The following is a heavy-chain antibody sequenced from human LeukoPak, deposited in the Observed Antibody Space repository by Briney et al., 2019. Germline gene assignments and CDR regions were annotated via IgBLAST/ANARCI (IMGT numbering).Heavy chain of an antibody. CDR1: GFTFDDYA. V-gene: IGHV3-9*01. J-gene: IGHJ3*02. D-gene: IGHD3-10*01. CDR2: ISWNSGSI. CDR3: AKDLGLYGSVSFDAFDI. Sequence: GGSLRLSCAASGFTFDDYAMHWVRQAPGKGLEWVSGISWNSGSIGYADSVKGRFTISRDNAKNSLYLQMNNLRAEDTALYYCAKDLGLYGSVSFDAFDIWGQGTMVTVSS.